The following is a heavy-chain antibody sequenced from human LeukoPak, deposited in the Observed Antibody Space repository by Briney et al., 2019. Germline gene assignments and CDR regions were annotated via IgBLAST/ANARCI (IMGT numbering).Heavy chain of an antibody. D-gene: IGHD3-22*01. CDR3: ARDLDEIVVDLSIDY. CDR1: GYSIRSGYY. Sequence: SETLSLTCTVSGYSIRSGYYWGWIRQPPGKGLEWIGSIYHSGSTYYNPSLKSRVTISVDTSKNQFSLKLSSVTAADTAVYYCARDLDEIVVDLSIDYWGQGTLVTVSS. V-gene: IGHV4-38-2*02. CDR2: IYHSGST. J-gene: IGHJ4*02.